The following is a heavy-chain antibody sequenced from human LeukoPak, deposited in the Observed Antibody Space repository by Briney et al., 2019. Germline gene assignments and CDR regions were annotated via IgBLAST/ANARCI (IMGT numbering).Heavy chain of an antibody. CDR2: IRYDGSNK. CDR3: AKFTMVYVIPPDYFDY. V-gene: IGHV3-30*02. CDR1: GFTFSSYG. D-gene: IGHD2-8*01. J-gene: IGHJ4*02. Sequence: GGSLRLSCAASGFTFSSYGMHWVRQAPGKGLEWVAFIRYDGSNKYYADSVKGRFTISRDNSKNTLYLQMNSLRAEDTAVYYCAKFTMVYVIPPDYFDYWGQGTLVTVSS.